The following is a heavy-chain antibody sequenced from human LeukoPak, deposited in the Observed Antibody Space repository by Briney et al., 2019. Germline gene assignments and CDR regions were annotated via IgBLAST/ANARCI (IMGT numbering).Heavy chain of an antibody. V-gene: IGHV1-2*02. CDR3: ASIGGMDV. J-gene: IGHJ6*02. CDR1: GYTFTGYF. Sequence: ASVKVSCKASGYTFTGYFIDWVRQAPGQGLELMGGIDPNSGDIDYSQKLEGRVTMTRDTSISTAYMELSRLRSDDTAVYYCASIGGMDVWGQGTTVTVSS. CDR2: IDPNSGDI.